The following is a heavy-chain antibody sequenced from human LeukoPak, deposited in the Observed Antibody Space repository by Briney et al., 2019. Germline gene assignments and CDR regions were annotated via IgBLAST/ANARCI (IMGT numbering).Heavy chain of an antibody. D-gene: IGHD2/OR15-2a*01. J-gene: IGHJ5*02. Sequence: ASVKVSCKAAAYTLTTHGITWVRQAPGQGPEWMGWFSAYNGNKEYAQKFQGRVTITRNTSISTAYMELSSLRSEDTAVYYCARGRWNQSKYRKLNIWFDPWGQGTLVTVSS. CDR2: FSAYNGNK. CDR1: AYTLTTHG. CDR3: ARGRWNQSKYRKLNIWFDP. V-gene: IGHV1-8*03.